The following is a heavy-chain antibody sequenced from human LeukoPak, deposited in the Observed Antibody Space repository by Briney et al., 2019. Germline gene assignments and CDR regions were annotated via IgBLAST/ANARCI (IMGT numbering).Heavy chain of an antibody. CDR3: ARAYGEWGYYYDSSGYYPDAFDI. J-gene: IGHJ3*02. Sequence: ASVKVSCKASGYTFTGYYMHWVRQAPGQGLEWMGWINPNSGGTNYAQKFQGRVTMTRDTSISTAYMELSRLRSDDTAVYYCARAYGEWGYYYDSSGYYPDAFDIWGQGTMVTVSS. D-gene: IGHD3-22*01. V-gene: IGHV1-2*02. CDR1: GYTFTGYY. CDR2: INPNSGGT.